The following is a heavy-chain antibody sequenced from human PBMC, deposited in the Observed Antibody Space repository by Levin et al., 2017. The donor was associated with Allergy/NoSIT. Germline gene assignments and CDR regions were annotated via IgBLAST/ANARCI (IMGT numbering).Heavy chain of an antibody. V-gene: IGHV3-23*01. D-gene: IGHD1-1*01. Sequence: LSLTCAVSGFTISEYAMAWVRQAPGKWLEWVSVITGGGFNTYYGDSVKGRFTVSRDDSKDTLYLDLNSLRAEDTAVYYCAKKQGGTSGFSFDVWGQGTMVTVSS. CDR1: GFTISEYA. J-gene: IGHJ3*01. CDR3: AKKQGGTSGFSFDV. CDR2: ITGGGFNT.